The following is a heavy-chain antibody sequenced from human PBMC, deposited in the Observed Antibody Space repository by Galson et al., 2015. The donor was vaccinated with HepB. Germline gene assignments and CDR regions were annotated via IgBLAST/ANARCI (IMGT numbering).Heavy chain of an antibody. V-gene: IGHV3-23*01. J-gene: IGHJ4*02. CDR2: ISGSGGST. D-gene: IGHD1-26*01. Sequence: SLRLSCAASGFTFSSYAMSWVRQAPGKGLEWVPAISGSGGSTYYADSVKGRFTISRDNSKNTLYLQMNSLIAEDTAVYYCAKPRGATGPRREFDYWGQGTLFTVSS. CDR3: AKPRGATGPRREFDY. CDR1: GFTFSSYA.